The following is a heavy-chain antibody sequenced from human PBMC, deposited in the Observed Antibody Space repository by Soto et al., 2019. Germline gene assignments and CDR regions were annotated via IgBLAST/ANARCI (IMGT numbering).Heavy chain of an antibody. CDR1: GYTFTTYA. CDR2: ISAYNGDT. Sequence: ASVKVSCKASGYTFTTYAIAWVRQAPGQGLEWVGWISAYNGDTDYAQKFQDRVTMTTDTSTSTAYMELRSLRSDDTAVYYCARRRWYEAFDSWGQGTRVTVSS. J-gene: IGHJ3*02. D-gene: IGHD2-15*01. CDR3: ARRRWYEAFDS. V-gene: IGHV1-18*01.